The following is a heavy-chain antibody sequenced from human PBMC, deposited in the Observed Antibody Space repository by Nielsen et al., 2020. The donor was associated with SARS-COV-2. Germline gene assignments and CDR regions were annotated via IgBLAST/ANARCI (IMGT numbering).Heavy chain of an antibody. D-gene: IGHD2-15*01. CDR2: INHSGST. CDR1: GGSFSGYY. V-gene: IGHV4-34*01. CDR3: ARHGSLYATSGP. Sequence: SETLSLTCAVSGGSFSGYYWSWIRQPPGKGLEWIGEINHSGSTNYNPSLKSRVTISVDTSKNQFSLKLSSVTAADTAVYFCARHGSLYATSGPWGQGTLVTVSS. J-gene: IGHJ4*02.